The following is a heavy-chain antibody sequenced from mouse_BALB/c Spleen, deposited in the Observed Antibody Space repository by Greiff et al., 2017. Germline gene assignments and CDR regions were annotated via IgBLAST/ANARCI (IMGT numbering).Heavy chain of an antibody. CDR2: ISSGGST. Sequence: DVMLVESGGGLVKPGGSLKLSCAASGFTFSSYAMSWVRQTPEKRLEWVASISSGGSTYYPDSVKGRFTISRDNARNILYLQMSSLRSEDTAMYYCARGGYGSSYEYYAMDYWGQGTSVTVSS. CDR3: ARGGYGSSYEYYAMDY. CDR1: GFTFSSYA. V-gene: IGHV5-6-5*01. D-gene: IGHD1-1*01. J-gene: IGHJ4*01.